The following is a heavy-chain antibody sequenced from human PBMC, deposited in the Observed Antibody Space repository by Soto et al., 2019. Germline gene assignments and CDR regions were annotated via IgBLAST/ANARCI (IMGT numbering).Heavy chain of an antibody. CDR2: IIPIFGTA. D-gene: IGHD6-13*01. V-gene: IGHV1-69*13. J-gene: IGHJ6*02. Sequence: SVKVSCKASGGTFSSYAISWVRQAPGQGLEWMGGIIPIFGTANYAQKFQGRVTITADESTSTAHMELSSLRSEDTAVYYCAREKRIAAAGSGLGGMDVWGQGTTVTVSS. CDR3: AREKRIAAAGSGLGGMDV. CDR1: GGTFSSYA.